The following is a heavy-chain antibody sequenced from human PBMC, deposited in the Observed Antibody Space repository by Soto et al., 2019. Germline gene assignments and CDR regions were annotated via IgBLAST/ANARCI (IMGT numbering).Heavy chain of an antibody. D-gene: IGHD6-13*01. CDR2: ISYDGSNK. V-gene: IGHV3-30*18. CDR1: GFTFSSYG. J-gene: IGHJ6*02. CDR3: AKDKTAAGTDGMDV. Sequence: PGGSLRLSCAASGFTFSSYGMHWVRQAPGKGLEWVAVISYDGSNKYYADSVKGRFTISRDNSKNTLYLQMNSLRAEDTAVYYCAKDKTAAGTDGMDVWGQGTTVTVSS.